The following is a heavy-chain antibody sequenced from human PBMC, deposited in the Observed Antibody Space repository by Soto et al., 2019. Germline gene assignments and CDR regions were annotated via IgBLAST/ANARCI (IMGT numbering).Heavy chain of an antibody. CDR3: ARADYEILTGSYAMDV. D-gene: IGHD3-9*01. J-gene: IGHJ6*02. CDR2: VSSSGNA. CDR1: GDSLGNYY. Sequence: SETLSLTCTVSGDSLGNYYWFWIRQPVGKGLEWIGRVSSSGNANANPTLNSRATMSIDTSKNQFSLRLRSVTAADTAVYYCARADYEILTGSYAMDVWGQGTTVTVYS. V-gene: IGHV4-4*07.